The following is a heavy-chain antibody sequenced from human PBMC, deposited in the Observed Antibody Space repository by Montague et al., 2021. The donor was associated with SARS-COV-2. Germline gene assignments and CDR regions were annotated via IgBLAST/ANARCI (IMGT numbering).Heavy chain of an antibody. V-gene: IGHV3-48*04. CDR3: AREVGSGIDP. CDR1: GFTFSSYS. Sequence: SLRLSCAASGFTFSSYSMNWVRQAPGKGLEWVSYISSSSSTIYYADSVKGRFTISRDNAKSSLYLQMNSLRAEDTAVYYCAREVGSGIDPWGQGTLVTVSS. D-gene: IGHD1-26*01. J-gene: IGHJ5*02. CDR2: ISSSSSTI.